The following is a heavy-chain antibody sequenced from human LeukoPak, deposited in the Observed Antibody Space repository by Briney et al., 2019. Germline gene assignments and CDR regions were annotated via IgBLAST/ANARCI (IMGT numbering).Heavy chain of an antibody. V-gene: IGHV3-30*02. CDR2: IRYDGSNK. D-gene: IGHD6-13*01. J-gene: IGHJ4*02. CDR1: GFTFSSYG. Sequence: GGSLRLSCAASGFTFSSYGMHWVRQAPGKGLEWVAFIRYDGSNKYYADSVKGRFTISRDNSKNTLYLRMNSLRAEDTAVYYCAKEGYSSSWNADFDYWGQGTLVIVSS. CDR3: AKEGYSSSWNADFDY.